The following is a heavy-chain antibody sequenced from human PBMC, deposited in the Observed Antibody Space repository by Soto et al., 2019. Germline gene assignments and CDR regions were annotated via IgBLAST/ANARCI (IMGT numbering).Heavy chain of an antibody. D-gene: IGHD1-7*01. Sequence: XTLSLPCRVSGAYLSDFSWSWIRQPAGKGLEWIGRITINGNTQKNPSSKSRVTMSIDTSRNHFSLNLKSATAADTDLYYCARETGENWTYEDHWGPGTLGTVSS. CDR3: ARETGENWTYEDH. J-gene: IGHJ4*02. V-gene: IGHV4-4*07. CDR2: ITINGNT. CDR1: GAYLSDFS.